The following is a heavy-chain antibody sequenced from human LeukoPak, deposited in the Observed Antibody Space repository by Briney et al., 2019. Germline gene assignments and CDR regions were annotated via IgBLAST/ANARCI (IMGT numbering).Heavy chain of an antibody. V-gene: IGHV3-30*02. Sequence: GGSLRLSCAASGFPFSSYWMSWVRQAPGKGLEWVTFIRYDGSNKYYAESVKGRFTISRDNSKNTLYLQMNSLRAEDTAVYYCAKAIHSSSSGVVDYWGQGTLVTVSS. CDR3: AKAIHSSSSGVVDY. CDR1: GFPFSSYW. D-gene: IGHD6-6*01. J-gene: IGHJ4*02. CDR2: IRYDGSNK.